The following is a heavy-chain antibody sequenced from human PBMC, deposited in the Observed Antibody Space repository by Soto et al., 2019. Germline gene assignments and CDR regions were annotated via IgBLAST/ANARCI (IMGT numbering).Heavy chain of an antibody. V-gene: IGHV1-46*01. CDR1: GYTFTSYY. J-gene: IGHJ6*02. Sequence: GASVKVSCKASGYTFTSYYMHWVRQAPGQGLEWMGIINPSGGSTSYAQKFQGRVTMTRDTSTSTVYMELSSLRSEDTAVYYCAREGVLVPAAQAPSYYYYGMDVWGQGTTVTSP. CDR3: AREGVLVPAAQAPSYYYYGMDV. CDR2: INPSGGST. D-gene: IGHD2-2*01.